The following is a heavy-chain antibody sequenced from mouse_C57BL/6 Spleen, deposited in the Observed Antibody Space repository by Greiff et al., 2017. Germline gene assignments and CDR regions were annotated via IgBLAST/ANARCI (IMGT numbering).Heavy chain of an antibody. CDR1: GYAFSSYW. D-gene: IGHD1-1*01. V-gene: IGHV1-80*01. CDR2: IYPGDGDT. J-gene: IGHJ2*01. CDR3: ARSGDYGPYYFAY. Sequence: QVQLKQSGAELVKPGASVKISCKASGYAFSSYWMNWVKQRPGKGLEWIGQIYPGDGDTNYNGKFKGKATLTADKSSSTAYMQLSSLTSADSAVYFCARSGDYGPYYFAYWGQGTTLTVSS.